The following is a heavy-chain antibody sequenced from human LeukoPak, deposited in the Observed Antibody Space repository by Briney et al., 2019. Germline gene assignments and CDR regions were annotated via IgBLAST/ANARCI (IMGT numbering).Heavy chain of an antibody. CDR2: IIPIFGTA. J-gene: IGHJ4*02. CDR1: GGTFSSYA. Sequence: ASVKVSCKASGGTFSSYAISWVRQAPGQGLEWMGGIIPIFGTANYAQKFQGRVTITADESTSTAYMELSSLRSEDTAVYYCARDMGIAARPEWSLNYWGQGTLVTVSS. D-gene: IGHD6-6*01. V-gene: IGHV1-69*01. CDR3: ARDMGIAARPEWSLNY.